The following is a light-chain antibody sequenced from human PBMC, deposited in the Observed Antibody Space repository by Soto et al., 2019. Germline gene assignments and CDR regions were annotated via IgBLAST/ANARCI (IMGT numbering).Light chain of an antibody. CDR2: EVI. Sequence: QSALTQPASVSGSPGQSSTISCTATSSVVGTYNYVSWYQQHPGKAPKLMIFEVINRPSGVSLRFSGSKSGNTASVTISGLQAEDEADYYCSADTRNNTLVFGGGTKLTVL. V-gene: IGLV2-14*01. CDR1: SSVVGTYNY. J-gene: IGLJ2*01. CDR3: SADTRNNTLV.